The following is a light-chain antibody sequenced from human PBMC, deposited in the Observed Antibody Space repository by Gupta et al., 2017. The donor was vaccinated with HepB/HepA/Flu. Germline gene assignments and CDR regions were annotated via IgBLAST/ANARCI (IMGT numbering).Light chain of an antibody. CDR2: DNN. V-gene: IGLV1-40*01. Sequence: QSVLTQPPSVSAAPGQRVTISCTGNNSNIGAGFDVHWYQQLPGTAPKILIFDNNNRPSGIADRFSGSKSGTSASLAITGLQAEDEGGYYCQSYDSSLSGSRVFGGGTKLTVL. CDR3: QSYDSSLSGSRV. J-gene: IGLJ2*01. CDR1: NSNIGAGFD.